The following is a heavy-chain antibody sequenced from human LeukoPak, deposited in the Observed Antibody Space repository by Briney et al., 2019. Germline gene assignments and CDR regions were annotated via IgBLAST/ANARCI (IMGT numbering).Heavy chain of an antibody. J-gene: IGHJ3*02. D-gene: IGHD3-22*01. CDR2: INSGGRTT. Sequence: GGSLRLSCAASGFAFSTYAMIWVRQAPGKGLVWVSRINSGGRTTGYAGSVKGRFTISRDNAKKMLYLQMNSLRAEDTAVYYCVRDRPSNYYDSSVDAFDIWGRGTMVTVSS. CDR1: GFAFSTYA. CDR3: VRDRPSNYYDSSVDAFDI. V-gene: IGHV3-74*01.